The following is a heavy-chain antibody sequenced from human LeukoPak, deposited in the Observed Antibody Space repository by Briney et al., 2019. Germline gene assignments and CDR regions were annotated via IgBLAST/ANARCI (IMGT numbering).Heavy chain of an antibody. V-gene: IGHV4-30-2*01. CDR1: GGSISSGVYS. CDR3: ARWVLGRNWFDP. J-gene: IGHJ5*02. Sequence: PSETLSLTCAVSGGSISSGVYSGSWIRQPPGKGRDGIGYIYHSGSTYYNPSLKSRVTISVDRSKNQFSLKLSSVTAADTAVYYCARWVLGRNWFDPWGQGTLVTVSS. CDR2: IYHSGST.